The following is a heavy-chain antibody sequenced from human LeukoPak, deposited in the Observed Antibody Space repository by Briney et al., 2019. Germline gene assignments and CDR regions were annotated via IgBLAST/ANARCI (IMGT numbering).Heavy chain of an antibody. CDR1: GYTFTDYA. Sequence: ASVKVSCKASGYTFTDYAIHWVRQAPGQRLEWMGWINTGNGNTKYSQKFQDRVTLIRDTSASTVYMELSSLRSEDTAVYYCARGIAAAMMTYYYYGMDVWGQGTTVTVSS. D-gene: IGHD6-13*01. CDR3: ARGIAAAMMTYYYYGMDV. V-gene: IGHV1-3*04. J-gene: IGHJ6*02. CDR2: INTGNGNT.